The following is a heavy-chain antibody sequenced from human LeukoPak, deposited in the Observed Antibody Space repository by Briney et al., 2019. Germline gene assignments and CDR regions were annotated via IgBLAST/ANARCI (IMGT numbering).Heavy chain of an antibody. D-gene: IGHD3/OR15-3a*01. Sequence: SETLSLTCTVSGGSISVYYWSWVRQPPGKGLEWIGYIDYDGSTTYNPALKSRVTMSVDTSKNQFSLQLTSVTAADTAVYYCARQTGAGLFNLPGGQGIRVTVSS. J-gene: IGHJ4*02. V-gene: IGHV4-59*08. CDR2: IDYDGST. CDR1: GGSISVYY. CDR3: ARQTGAGLFNLP.